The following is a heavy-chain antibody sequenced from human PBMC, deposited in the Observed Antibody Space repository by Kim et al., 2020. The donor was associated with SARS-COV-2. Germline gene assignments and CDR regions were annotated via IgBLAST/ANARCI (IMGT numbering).Heavy chain of an antibody. CDR3: ARVSMLRGVISPFDY. J-gene: IGHJ4*02. Sequence: GGSLRLSCAASGFSLSDYGMHWVRQAPGKGLEWVAVLLSDGSNTNYSDSVKGRFTVSRDNSKNTLYLQMNSLRAEDTGVYYCARVSMLRGVISPFDYWGPGTRVSVSS. D-gene: IGHD3-10*01. CDR2: LLSDGSNT. V-gene: IGHV3-33*01. CDR1: GFSLSDYG.